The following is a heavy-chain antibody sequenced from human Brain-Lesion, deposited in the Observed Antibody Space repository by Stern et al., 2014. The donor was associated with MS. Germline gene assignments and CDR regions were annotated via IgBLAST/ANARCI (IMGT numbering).Heavy chain of an antibody. D-gene: IGHD3-3*01. CDR2: INPNTGGT. CDR1: GYIFTGYY. Sequence: QVQLVESGAEVKKPGASVKVSCKTSGYIFTGYYIHWVRQAPGQGLEWMAWINPNTGGTKDAQKFQGSVTMSRDTSISTAYVELSSLTSDDTAVYYCARDQRGITIFGVVTDYYYLGMDVWGQGTTVTVSS. J-gene: IGHJ6*02. CDR3: ARDQRGITIFGVVTDYYYLGMDV. V-gene: IGHV1-2*02.